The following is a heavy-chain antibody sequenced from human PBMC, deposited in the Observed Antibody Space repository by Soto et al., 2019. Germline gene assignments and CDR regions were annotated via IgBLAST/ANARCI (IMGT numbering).Heavy chain of an antibody. V-gene: IGHV4-39*01. CDR2: IYYSGST. J-gene: IGHJ5*02. CDR1: GGSISSSSYY. Sequence: SETLSLTCTVSGGSISSSSYYWGWIRQPPGKGLEWIGSIYYSGSTYYNPSLKSRVTISADTSKNQFSLKLSSVTAADTAVYYCASSGGPEGDWFDPWGTGTLVTVS. CDR3: ASSGGPEGDWFDP. D-gene: IGHD2-15*01.